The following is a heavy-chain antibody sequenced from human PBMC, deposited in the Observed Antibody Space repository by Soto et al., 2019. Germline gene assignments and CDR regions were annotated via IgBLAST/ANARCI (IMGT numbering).Heavy chain of an antibody. J-gene: IGHJ4*02. CDR3: ARVHYSSRLDGEISFDY. D-gene: IGHD6-13*01. CDR2: INHSGST. Sequence: SETLSLNCAVYGGSFSGYYWSWIRQPPGKGLERIGEINHSGSTNYNPSLKSRATISVDTSKNPFSLKLTSVTAVDTAVYCCARVHYSSRLDGEISFDYWGQGTLVTVSS. V-gene: IGHV4-34*01. CDR1: GGSFSGYY.